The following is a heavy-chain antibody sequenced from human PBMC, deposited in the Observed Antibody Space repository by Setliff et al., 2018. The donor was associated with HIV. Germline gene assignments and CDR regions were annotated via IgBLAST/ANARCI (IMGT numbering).Heavy chain of an antibody. V-gene: IGHV4-30-4*08. CDR1: GASISSGDYY. CDR3: ARYTRSGLEAFDI. D-gene: IGHD5-12*01. Sequence: SETLSLTCTVSGASISSGDYYWSWIRQPPGKDLEWIGYIYYSGSTYYNPSLKGRVSISTDTSKNQFSLRLTSVTAADTALYYCARYTRSGLEAFDIWGPGTMGTVS. CDR2: IYYSGST. J-gene: IGHJ3*02.